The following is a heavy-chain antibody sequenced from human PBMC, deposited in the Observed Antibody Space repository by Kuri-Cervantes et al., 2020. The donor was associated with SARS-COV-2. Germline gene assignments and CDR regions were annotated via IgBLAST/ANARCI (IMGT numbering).Heavy chain of an antibody. CDR2: MNPNSGNT. V-gene: IGHV1-8*01. Sequence: ASVKVSCKASGYTFTSYDINWVRQATGQGLEWMGWMNPNSGNTGYAQKFQGRVTMTRNNSISTAYMELSSLRSEDTAVYYYARGTTVVKVDIWGQGTMVTVSS. D-gene: IGHD4-23*01. CDR3: ARGTTVVKVDI. J-gene: IGHJ3*02. CDR1: GYTFTSYD.